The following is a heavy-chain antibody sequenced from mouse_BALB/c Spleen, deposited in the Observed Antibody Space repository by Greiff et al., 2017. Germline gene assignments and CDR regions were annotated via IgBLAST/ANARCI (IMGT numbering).Heavy chain of an antibody. J-gene: IGHJ3*01. V-gene: IGHV5-6-5*01. CDR1: GFTFSSYA. D-gene: IGHD2-3*01. CDR3: ARDDGYYSAWFAY. Sequence: EVQVVESGGGLVKPGGSLKLSCAASGFTFSSYAMSWVRQTPEKRLEWVASISSGGSTYYPDSVKGRFTISRDNARNILYLQMSSLRSEDTAMYYCARDDGYYSAWFAYWGQGTLVTVSA. CDR2: ISSGGST.